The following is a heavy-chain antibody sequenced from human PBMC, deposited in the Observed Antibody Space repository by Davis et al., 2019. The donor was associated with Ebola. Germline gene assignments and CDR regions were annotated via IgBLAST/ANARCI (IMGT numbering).Heavy chain of an antibody. CDR1: GFTFSDYY. CDR2: IKQDGSEK. CDR3: AKSGLSFGVVKYHYGMDV. J-gene: IGHJ6*04. V-gene: IGHV3-7*01. D-gene: IGHD3-3*01. Sequence: PGGSLRLSCAASGFTFSDYYMSWVRQAPGKGPEWVANIKQDGSEKYYVDSVKGRFTISRDNAKNSLYLQMNSLRAEDTAVYYCAKSGLSFGVVKYHYGMDVWGKGTTVTVSS.